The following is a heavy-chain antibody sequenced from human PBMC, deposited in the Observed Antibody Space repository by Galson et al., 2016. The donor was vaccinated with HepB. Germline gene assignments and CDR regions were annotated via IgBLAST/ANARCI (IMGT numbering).Heavy chain of an antibody. CDR1: GGSISSGDYY. V-gene: IGHV4-61*08. J-gene: IGHJ6*02. CDR2: IDHSGST. Sequence: ETLSLTCTVSGGSISSGDYYWSWIRQPPGKGLEWIGEIDHSGSTNYNPSLKSRVTISADTSKNQVSLMVTSVTAEDTAVYYCARVRSGYSGYANPYYYSMDVWGQGTTVTVSS. D-gene: IGHD5-12*01. CDR3: ARVRSGYSGYANPYYYSMDV.